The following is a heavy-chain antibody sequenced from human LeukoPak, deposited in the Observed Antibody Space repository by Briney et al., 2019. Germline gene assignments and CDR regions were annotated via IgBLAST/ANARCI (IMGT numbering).Heavy chain of an antibody. J-gene: IGHJ3*02. CDR2: VYASGST. V-gene: IGHV4-61*10. D-gene: IGHD2-21*01. CDR1: GDSLSCRGSCF. Sequence: PSEALSLTCNVSGDSLSCRGSCFWSWIRQPAGKGLEWIGRVYASGSTNYNPSLKSRVTISVDTSKNQFSLKLSSVTAADTAVYYCARVPLLWGAFDIWGQGTMVTVSS. CDR3: ARVPLLWGAFDI.